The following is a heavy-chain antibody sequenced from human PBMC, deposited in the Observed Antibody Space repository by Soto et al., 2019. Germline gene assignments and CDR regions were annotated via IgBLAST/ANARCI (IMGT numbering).Heavy chain of an antibody. CDR1: GYTFTSYY. V-gene: IGHV1-46*01. D-gene: IGHD6-13*01. CDR3: ARDMGESSSLCGMDV. Sequence: QVQLVQSGAEVKKPGASVKVSCKASGYTFTSYYMHWVRQAPGQGLEWMGIINPSGGSTSYAQKFQGRGTMTRDTATSTVYMELSSLRSEDTAVYYCARDMGESSSLCGMDVWGQGTTVTVSS. CDR2: INPSGGST. J-gene: IGHJ6*02.